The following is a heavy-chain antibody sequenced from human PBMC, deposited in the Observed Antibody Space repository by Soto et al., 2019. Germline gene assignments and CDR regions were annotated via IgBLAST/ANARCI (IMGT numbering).Heavy chain of an antibody. CDR1: GGTFSSYA. J-gene: IGHJ4*02. V-gene: IGHV1-69*13. Sequence: ASVKVSCKASGGTFSSYAISWVRQAPGQGLEWMGGIIPIFGTANYAQKFQGRVTITADESTSTAYMELSSLRSEDTAVYYCAIPLQNWGHNFDYWGQGTLVTVSS. CDR2: IIPIFGTA. CDR3: AIPLQNWGHNFDY. D-gene: IGHD7-27*01.